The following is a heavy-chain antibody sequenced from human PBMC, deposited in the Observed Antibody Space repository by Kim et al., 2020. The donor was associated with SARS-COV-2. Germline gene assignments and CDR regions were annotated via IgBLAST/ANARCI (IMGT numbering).Heavy chain of an antibody. CDR3: ASWVRGDHGDY. CDR1: GFTFSSYS. D-gene: IGHD3-10*01. J-gene: IGHJ4*02. Sequence: GGSLRLSCAASGFTFSSYSMNWVRQAPGKGLEWVSSISSSSSYIYYADSVKGRFTISRDNAKNSLYLQMNSLRAEDTAVYYCASWVRGDHGDYWGQGTLVTVSS. CDR2: ISSSSSYI. V-gene: IGHV3-21*01.